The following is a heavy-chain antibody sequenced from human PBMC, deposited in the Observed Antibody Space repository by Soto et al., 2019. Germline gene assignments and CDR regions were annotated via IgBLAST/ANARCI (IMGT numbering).Heavy chain of an antibody. CDR1: GGSISSSSYY. D-gene: IGHD6-13*01. CDR2: IYYSGST. Sequence: QLQLQESGPGLVKPSETLSLTCTVSGGSISSSSYYWGWIRQPPGKGLEWIGSIYYSGSTYYNPSLKSRVTISVDTSKNQFSLKLSSVTAADTAVYYCARRGNSSSWYIPSFWFDPWGQGTLVTVSS. J-gene: IGHJ5*02. V-gene: IGHV4-39*01. CDR3: ARRGNSSSWYIPSFWFDP.